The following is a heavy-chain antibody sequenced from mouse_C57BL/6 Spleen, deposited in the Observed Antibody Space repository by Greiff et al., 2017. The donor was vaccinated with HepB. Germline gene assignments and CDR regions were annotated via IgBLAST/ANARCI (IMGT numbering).Heavy chain of an antibody. CDR3: ARSSSPYWYFDV. J-gene: IGHJ1*03. Sequence: VQLQQPGAELVKPGASVKMSCKASGYTFTSYWITWVKQRPGQGLEWIGDIYPGSGSTNYNEKFKSKATLTVDTSSSTAYMQLSSLTSEDSAVYYCARSSSPYWYFDVWGTGTTVTVSS. CDR2: IYPGSGST. CDR1: GYTFTSYW. D-gene: IGHD1-1*01. V-gene: IGHV1-55*01.